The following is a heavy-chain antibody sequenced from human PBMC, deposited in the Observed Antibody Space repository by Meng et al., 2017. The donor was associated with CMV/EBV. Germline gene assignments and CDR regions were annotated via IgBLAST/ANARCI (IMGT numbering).Heavy chain of an antibody. D-gene: IGHD5-18*01. CDR2: IIPILGIA. V-gene: IGHV1-69*09. J-gene: IGHJ5*02. CDR3: ARGGYSYGFFWFDP. Sequence: QVQLVQSGAEVKKPGSSVKVSCKASGGTFSSYAISWVRQAPGQGLEWMGGIIPILGIANYAQKFQGRVTITADKSTSTAYMELSSLRSEDTAVYYCARGGYSYGFFWFDPWGQGALVTVSS. CDR1: GGTFSSYA.